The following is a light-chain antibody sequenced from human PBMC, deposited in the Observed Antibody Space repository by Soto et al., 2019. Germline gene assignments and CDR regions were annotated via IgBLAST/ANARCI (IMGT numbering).Light chain of an antibody. Sequence: QSVLTQPASVSGSPGQSITLSCSGSSSDVGAYNYVSWYQQHPGKAPKLMIYEVSNRTSGVSNRFSCSKSGNTASLTISGLQADDEADYYCSSYTTTSTIGVFGGGTKLTVL. J-gene: IGLJ2*01. CDR1: SSDVGAYNY. CDR2: EVS. CDR3: SSYTTTSTIGV. V-gene: IGLV2-14*01.